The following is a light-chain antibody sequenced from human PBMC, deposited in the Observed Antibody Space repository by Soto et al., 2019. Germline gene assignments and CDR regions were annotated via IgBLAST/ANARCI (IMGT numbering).Light chain of an antibody. V-gene: IGKV3-15*01. CDR3: QQYESWPYT. Sequence: EIVMTQSPVTLCVSPGERATLSCRASQSVRRNLAWYQQKRGRAPRLLIYGAFTRATGIPARLSVSGSGPEFTLTISSLQSEDIAVYYCQQYESWPYTFGQGTKLESK. CDR2: GAF. CDR1: QSVRRN. J-gene: IGKJ2*01.